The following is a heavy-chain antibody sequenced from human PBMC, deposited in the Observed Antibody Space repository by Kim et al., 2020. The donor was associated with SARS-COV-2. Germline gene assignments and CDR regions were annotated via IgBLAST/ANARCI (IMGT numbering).Heavy chain of an antibody. D-gene: IGHD1-1*01. Sequence: GGSLRLSCAASGFIFSSYRMHWVRQAPGKGPVWVSRISSGESSTSYADSVKGRFTISRDNAKNTLYLQINSLRAEDTAVYYCARGGATRPEYWGQGALVTVSS. V-gene: IGHV3-74*01. CDR1: GFIFSSYR. CDR3: ARGGATRPEY. J-gene: IGHJ4*02. CDR2: ISSGESST.